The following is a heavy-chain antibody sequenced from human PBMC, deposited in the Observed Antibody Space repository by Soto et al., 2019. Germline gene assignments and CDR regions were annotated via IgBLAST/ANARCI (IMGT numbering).Heavy chain of an antibody. Sequence: VDSHEISWNSSGYTFVTHWIAWVRQMPGEGLEWMGIINPADSDIRYSPSFQGQVTISVDKSINTAYLQWSSLKASDTATYYCTRPQSSGWYDYWGQGTLVTFSS. CDR3: TRPQSSGWYDY. D-gene: IGHD6-19*01. J-gene: IGHJ4*02. CDR1: GYTFVTHW. V-gene: IGHV5-51*01. CDR2: INPADSDI.